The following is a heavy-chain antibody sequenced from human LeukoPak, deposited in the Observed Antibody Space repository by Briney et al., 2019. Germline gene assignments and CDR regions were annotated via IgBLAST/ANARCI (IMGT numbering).Heavy chain of an antibody. J-gene: IGHJ5*02. CDR2: IYSGGST. D-gene: IGHD1-26*01. CDR1: GFTVSSNY. V-gene: IGHV3-53*01. CDR3: ARVPVGPFNWFDP. Sequence: GGSLRLSCAASGFTVSSNYMSWVRQAPGKGLEWVSVIYSGGSTYYADSVKGRFTISRDNSKNTLYLQMNSLRAEDTAVYYCARVPVGPFNWFDPWGQGTLVTVSS.